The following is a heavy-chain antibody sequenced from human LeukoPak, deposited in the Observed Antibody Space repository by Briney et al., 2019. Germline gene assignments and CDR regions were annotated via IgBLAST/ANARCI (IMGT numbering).Heavy chain of an antibody. D-gene: IGHD2-8*01. CDR3: ANGNRCTSPNCLGYYYFYMDV. J-gene: IGHJ6*03. CDR1: GFTFSSYA. CDR2: FSGSGGTT. Sequence: GGSLRLSCAASGFTFSSYAMNWVHQAPGRGLEWVSGFSGSGGTTYYADSVKGRFTISRDNSKNTLYLQMNSLRAEDTAVYYCANGNRCTSPNCLGYYYFYMDVWGKGTTVTVSS. V-gene: IGHV3-23*01.